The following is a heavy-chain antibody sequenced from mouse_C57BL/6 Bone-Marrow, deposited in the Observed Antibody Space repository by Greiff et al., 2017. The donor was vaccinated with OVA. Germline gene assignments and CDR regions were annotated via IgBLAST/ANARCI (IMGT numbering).Heavy chain of an antibody. V-gene: IGHV1-72*01. J-gene: IGHJ3*01. CDR3: ARKGYGNYWFAY. CDR2: IDPNSGRT. Sequence: VQLQQPGAELVKPGASVKLSCKASGYTFTSYWMHWVKQRPGRGLEWIGRIDPNSGRTKYNEKFKSKATLTVDKPSSTAYMQLSSLTSEDSAVYYCARKGYGNYWFAYWGQGTLVTVSA. CDR1: GYTFTSYW. D-gene: IGHD2-1*01.